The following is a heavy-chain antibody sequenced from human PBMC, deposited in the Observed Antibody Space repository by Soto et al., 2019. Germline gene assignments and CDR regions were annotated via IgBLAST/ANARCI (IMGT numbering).Heavy chain of an antibody. CDR1: GFTVISNY. Sequence: EVQMVETGGGLIQPGGSLRLSCAASGFTVISNYMSWVRQAPGKGLEWVSVIYSGGSTYYADSVKGRFTISRDNSKNTLYLQMNSLRAEDTAVYYCASSYSSSWYSFDYWGQGTLVTVSS. CDR2: IYSGGST. V-gene: IGHV3-53*02. J-gene: IGHJ4*02. D-gene: IGHD6-13*01. CDR3: ASSYSSSWYSFDY.